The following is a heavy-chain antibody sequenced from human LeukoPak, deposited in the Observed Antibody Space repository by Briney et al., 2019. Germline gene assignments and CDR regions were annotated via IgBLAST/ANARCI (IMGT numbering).Heavy chain of an antibody. J-gene: IGHJ4*02. Sequence: EASERVSCKASGHTFNIYYLHCAPQAPGQGREGMGIINPSGGSTSYAQKFQGRVTMTRDTSTSTVYMELSSLSSEDTAVYYCAREGGPYRPLDYSGQGTLVTVAS. V-gene: IGHV1-46*02. CDR1: GHTFNIYY. CDR3: AREGGPYRPLDY. CDR2: INPSGGST.